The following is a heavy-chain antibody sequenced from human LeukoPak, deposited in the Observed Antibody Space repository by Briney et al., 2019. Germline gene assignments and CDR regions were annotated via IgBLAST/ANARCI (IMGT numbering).Heavy chain of an antibody. CDR1: GFTFSDFY. CDR2: ISASSGTI. Sequence: GGSLRLSCAASGFTFSDFYMSWIRQAPGKGLEWVSYISASSGTIYYADSVKGRFTISRDNAKNSLYLQMNSLRAEDTAIYYCARGSENYYGSGTYRDREYWGQETLVTVSS. CDR3: ARGSENYYGSGTYRDREY. J-gene: IGHJ4*02. D-gene: IGHD3-10*01. V-gene: IGHV3-11*01.